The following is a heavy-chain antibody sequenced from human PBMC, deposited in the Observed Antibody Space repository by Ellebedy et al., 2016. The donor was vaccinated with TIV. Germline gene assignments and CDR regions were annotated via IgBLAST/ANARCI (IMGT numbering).Heavy chain of an antibody. V-gene: IGHV1-69*04. D-gene: IGHD3-22*01. Sequence: AASVKVSCKASGGTFSRYALNWVRQAPGQGLEWMGRIMPILDIANYPQKFQGRVTITAAKSTSTAYMALRSLRSEDTAVYYCARDLLGSTDYWGQGTLVTVSS. CDR2: IMPILDIA. J-gene: IGHJ4*02. CDR3: ARDLLGSTDY. CDR1: GGTFSRYA.